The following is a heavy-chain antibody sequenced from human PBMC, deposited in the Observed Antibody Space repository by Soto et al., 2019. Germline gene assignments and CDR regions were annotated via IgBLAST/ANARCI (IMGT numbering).Heavy chain of an antibody. J-gene: IGHJ4*02. CDR3: VRGGYYGSGSYYTLLDY. D-gene: IGHD3-10*01. CDR1: GGSISGYY. V-gene: IGHV4-4*07. Sequence: SETLSLTCTVTGGSISGYYWSWIRQPAGKGLEWIGRIYSSGSTNYNPSLKSRVTMSVDTSKKQFSLKLTSVTAADTAVYYCVRGGYYGSGSYYTLLDYWGQGTLVTVSS. CDR2: IYSSGST.